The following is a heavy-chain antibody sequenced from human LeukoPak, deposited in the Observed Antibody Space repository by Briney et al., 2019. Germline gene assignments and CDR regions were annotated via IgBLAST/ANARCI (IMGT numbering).Heavy chain of an antibody. CDR1: GFTFSSYA. J-gene: IGHJ2*01. CDR3: AKSGLRFLEWSHLITYFDL. V-gene: IGHV3-23*01. D-gene: IGHD3-3*01. Sequence: GGSLRLSCAASGFTFSSYAMSWVRQAPGEGLEWVSAISGSGGSTYYADSVKGRFTISRDNSKNTLYLQMNSLRAEDTAVYYCAKSGLRFLEWSHLITYFDLWGRGTLVTVSS. CDR2: ISGSGGST.